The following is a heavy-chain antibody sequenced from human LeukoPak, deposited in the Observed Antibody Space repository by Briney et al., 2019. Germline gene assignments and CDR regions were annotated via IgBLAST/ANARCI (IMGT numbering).Heavy chain of an antibody. Sequence: SSVKVSCKASRCTVSSYAISWVRQAPPQGLEGMGGVIPIFGTANYAQKFQGRVTITADESTSTAYMELSSLRSEDTAVYYCARDCSSTSCYPRYYYYYGMDVWGKGTTVTVSS. J-gene: IGHJ6*04. D-gene: IGHD2-2*01. V-gene: IGHV1-69*13. CDR1: RCTVSSYA. CDR2: VIPIFGTA. CDR3: ARDCSSTSCYPRYYYYYGMDV.